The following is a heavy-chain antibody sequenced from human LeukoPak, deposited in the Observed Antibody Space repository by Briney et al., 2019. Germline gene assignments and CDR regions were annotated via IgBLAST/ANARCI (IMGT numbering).Heavy chain of an antibody. V-gene: IGHV6-1*01. D-gene: IGHD2-8*01. J-gene: IGHJ3*02. CDR2: TYYRSKWYN. CDR1: GDSVSSNSAA. Sequence: SQTLSLTCAISGDSVSSNSAAWNWIRRSPSRGLEWLGRTYYRSKWYNDYAVSVKSRITINPDTSKNQFSLQLNSVTPEDTAVYYCATGVYDAFDIWGQGTMVTVSS. CDR3: ATGVYDAFDI.